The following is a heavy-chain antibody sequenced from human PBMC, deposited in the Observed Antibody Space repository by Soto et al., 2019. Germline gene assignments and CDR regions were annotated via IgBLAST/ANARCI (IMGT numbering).Heavy chain of an antibody. V-gene: IGHV4-39*01. D-gene: IGHD6-13*01. J-gene: IGHJ4*02. CDR3: ARPDSSSWAAPFGS. CDR1: GGSISSGNYY. CDR2: SYYSGNT. Sequence: SETLPLTCTVSGGSISSGNYYWSWIRQPPGKGLQWIGSSYYSGNTYFNPSLRSRVTISFDTSKNQFSLRLTSVTASDTSVYYCARPDSSSWAAPFGSWGQRTLVTVSS.